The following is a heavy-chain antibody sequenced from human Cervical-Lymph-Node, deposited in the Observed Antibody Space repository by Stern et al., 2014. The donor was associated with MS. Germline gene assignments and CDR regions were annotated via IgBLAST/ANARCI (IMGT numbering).Heavy chain of an antibody. V-gene: IGHV4-31*03. CDR3: AGQDCSGGTCFSAGYFDL. D-gene: IGHD2-15*01. CDR1: GISIRSGGYY. J-gene: IGHJ2*01. Sequence: QLQLQESGPGLVKPSQTLSLTCTVSGISIRSGGYYWGWIRQHPGKGLEWIGYLYYSGSTYYNPSLQSRITIAVDTSKNQLSLNLGSVTVADTAVYYCAGQDCSGGTCFSAGYFDLWGRGTLVTVSS. CDR2: LYYSGST.